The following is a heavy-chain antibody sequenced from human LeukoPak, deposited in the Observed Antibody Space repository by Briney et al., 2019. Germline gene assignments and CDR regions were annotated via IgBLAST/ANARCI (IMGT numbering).Heavy chain of an antibody. D-gene: IGHD2-15*01. CDR3: ARCYYYYYYMDV. V-gene: IGHV4-59*01. CDR1: GGSISSYY. CDR2: IYYSGST. Sequence: PSETLSLTXTVPGGSISSYYWSWIRQPPGKGLEWIGYIYYSGSTNYNPSLKSRVTISVDTSKNQFSLKLSSVTAADTAVYYCARCYYYYYYMDVWGKGTTVTVSS. J-gene: IGHJ6*03.